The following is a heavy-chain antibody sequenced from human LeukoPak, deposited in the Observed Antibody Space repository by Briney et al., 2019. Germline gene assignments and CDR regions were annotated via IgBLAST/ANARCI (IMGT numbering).Heavy chain of an antibody. CDR3: ARAHRGIVGFDY. CDR1: GGSISSSSYY. D-gene: IGHD1-26*01. V-gene: IGHV4-39*07. Sequence: SETLSLTCTVSGGSISSSSYYWGWIRQPPGKGLEWIGSIYYSGSTYYNPSLKSRVTISVDTSKNQFSLKLSSVTAADTAVYYCARAHRGIVGFDYWGQGTLVTVSS. CDR2: IYYSGST. J-gene: IGHJ4*02.